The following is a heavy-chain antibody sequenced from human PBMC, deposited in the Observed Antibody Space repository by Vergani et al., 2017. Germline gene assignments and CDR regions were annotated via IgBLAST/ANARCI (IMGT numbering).Heavy chain of an antibody. CDR1: GFALNRHA. CDR3: ATAGAEYCRGASCYDFFEY. D-gene: IGHD2-15*01. CDR2: ISFDGTNE. Sequence: QVQLVESGGGVVQPGTSLRLSCVVSGFALNRHAMYWVRQAPGKGLEWVVGISFDGTNEYYPDLVKGRFTISRDIAKNTLYLQVRSLRLEETAVYYCATAGAEYCRGASCYDFFEYGGKGTLVTVA. J-gene: IGHJ4*02. V-gene: IGHV3-30-3*01.